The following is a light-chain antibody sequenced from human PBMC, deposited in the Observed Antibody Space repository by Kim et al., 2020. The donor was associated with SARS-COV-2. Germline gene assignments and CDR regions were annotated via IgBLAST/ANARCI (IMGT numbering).Light chain of an antibody. V-gene: IGLV3-1*01. CDR3: QAWDSSTFYV. CDR2: QDS. J-gene: IGLJ1*01. Sequence: SYELTQPPSVSVSPGQTASITCSGDKLGDKYACWYQQKPGQSPVLVIYQDSKRSSGIPERFSGSNSGNTATLTISGTQPMDEADYYCQAWDSSTFYVFGT. CDR1: KLGDKY.